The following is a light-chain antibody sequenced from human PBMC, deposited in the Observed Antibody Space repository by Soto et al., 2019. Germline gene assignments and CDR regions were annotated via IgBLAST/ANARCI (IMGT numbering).Light chain of an antibody. CDR2: GAS. Sequence: EIVLTQSPGTLSLSPGERATLSCRASQSVSSSYLAWYQQKPGQAPRLLIYGASSRATGIPDRFSGSGSGTDFTLTISRLEPDDFAVYYCQQYCSSPTTFGQGTKVEIK. V-gene: IGKV3-20*01. CDR1: QSVSSSY. CDR3: QQYCSSPTT. J-gene: IGKJ1*01.